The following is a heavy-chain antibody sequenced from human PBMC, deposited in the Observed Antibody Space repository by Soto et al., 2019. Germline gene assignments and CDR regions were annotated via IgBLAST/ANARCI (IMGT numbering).Heavy chain of an antibody. Sequence: PGRSLRLSCAASGFTFELYAMLWFRQAPGKGLEWVSGISWNSGSIGFADSVKGRFIISRDNAKDSLYLQMNSLRAEDTAVYYCARDNYGDGKYWGQGT. CDR2: ISWNSGSI. D-gene: IGHD4-17*01. CDR3: ARDNYGDGKY. V-gene: IGHV3-9*01. CDR1: GFTFELYA. J-gene: IGHJ4*02.